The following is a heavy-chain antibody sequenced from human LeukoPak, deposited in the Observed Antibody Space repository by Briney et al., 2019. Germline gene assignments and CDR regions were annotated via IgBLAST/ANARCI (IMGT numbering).Heavy chain of an antibody. J-gene: IGHJ4*02. V-gene: IGHV3-7*01. CDR3: ARHEKGDIAAAGPFDY. Sequence: PGGSLRLPCAASGFTFSSYWMSWVRQAPGKGLEWVANIKQDGSEKYYVDSVKGRFTISRDNAKNSLYLQMNSLRAEDTAVYYCARHEKGDIAAAGPFDYWGQGTLVTVSS. D-gene: IGHD6-13*01. CDR2: IKQDGSEK. CDR1: GFTFSSYW.